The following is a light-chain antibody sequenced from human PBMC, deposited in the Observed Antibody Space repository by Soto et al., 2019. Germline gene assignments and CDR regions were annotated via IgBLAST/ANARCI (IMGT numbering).Light chain of an antibody. V-gene: IGLV1-44*01. CDR3: AAWDDSLNGVV. CDR1: SSNIGSNT. Sequence: QSVLTQPPSASGTPGQRVTISCSGSSSNIGSNTVNWYQQLPGTAPKLLTYSNNQRPSGVPDRFSGSKSGTSASLVISGLQSEDEADYYCAAWDDSLNGVVFGGGTKLTVL. CDR2: SNN. J-gene: IGLJ2*01.